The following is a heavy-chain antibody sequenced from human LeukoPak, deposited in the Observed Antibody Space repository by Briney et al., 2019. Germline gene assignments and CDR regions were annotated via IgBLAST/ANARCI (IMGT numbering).Heavy chain of an antibody. CDR3: ARDLFIVVAPAAMGPGY. CDR1: GYTFTSYG. D-gene: IGHD2-2*01. V-gene: IGHV1-18*01. Sequence: ASVKVSCKASGYTFTSYGISWVRQAPGQGLEWMGWISAYNGNTNYAQKLQGRVTMTTDTSTSTAYMELRSLRSDDTAVYYCARDLFIVVAPAAMGPGYWGQGTLVTVSS. J-gene: IGHJ4*02. CDR2: ISAYNGNT.